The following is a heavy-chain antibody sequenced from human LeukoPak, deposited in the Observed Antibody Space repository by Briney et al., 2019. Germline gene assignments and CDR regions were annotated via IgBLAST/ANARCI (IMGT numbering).Heavy chain of an antibody. CDR1: GYTFTGYY. V-gene: IGHV1-2*02. CDR2: INPNSGGT. J-gene: IGHJ5*02. Sequence: ASVKVSCKASGYTFTGYYMHWVRQAPGQGLEWMGWINPNSGGTNYAQKFQGRVTMTRDTSISTAYMELSRLRSDDTAVYYCARENMITSGGVIVIGNWFDPWGQGTLVTVSS. CDR3: ARENMITSGGVIVIGNWFDP. D-gene: IGHD3-16*02.